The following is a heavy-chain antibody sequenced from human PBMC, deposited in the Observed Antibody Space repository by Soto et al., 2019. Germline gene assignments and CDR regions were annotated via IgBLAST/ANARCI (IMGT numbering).Heavy chain of an antibody. CDR3: ARDRYCSGGSCSSGSARGCDP. Sequence: GGSLRLSCAASGFTFSSYEMNWVRQAPGKGLEWVSYISSSGSTIYYADSVKGRFTISRDNAKNSLYLQMNSLRAEDTAVYYCARDRYCSGGSCSSGSARGCDPWGQGTLVTSPQ. V-gene: IGHV3-48*03. D-gene: IGHD2-15*01. CDR1: GFTFSSYE. J-gene: IGHJ5*02. CDR2: ISSSGSTI.